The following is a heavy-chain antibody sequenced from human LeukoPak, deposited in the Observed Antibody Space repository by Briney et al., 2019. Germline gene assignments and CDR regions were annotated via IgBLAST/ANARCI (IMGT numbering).Heavy chain of an antibody. D-gene: IGHD3-22*01. CDR2: IRYDGSNK. J-gene: IGHJ4*02. V-gene: IGHV3-30*02. Sequence: GGSLRLSCAASGFTFSSYGMHWVRQAPGKGLEWVAFIRYDGSNKYYADSVKGRFTISRDNSKNTLYLQMNSLRAEDTAVYYCAGLPRAYYYDSSGYPNDYWGQGTLVTVSS. CDR1: GFTFSSYG. CDR3: AGLPRAYYYDSSGYPNDY.